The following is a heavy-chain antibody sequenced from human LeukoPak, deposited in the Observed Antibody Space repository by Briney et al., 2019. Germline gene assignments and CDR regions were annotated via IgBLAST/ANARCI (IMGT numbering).Heavy chain of an antibody. CDR2: ISPPGGST. CDR3: AIVPRPGEYNYGYGGY. D-gene: IGHD5-18*01. CDR1: GYTFTTYY. Sequence: ASVKVSFKTSGYTFTTYYIHWVRQAPGQGLEWMGMISPPGGSTTYADKLQGRISMTRDMSTGTGYMELSRLRSEDTAVYYCAIVPRPGEYNYGYGGYWGQGTPVAVSS. J-gene: IGHJ4*02. V-gene: IGHV1-46*01.